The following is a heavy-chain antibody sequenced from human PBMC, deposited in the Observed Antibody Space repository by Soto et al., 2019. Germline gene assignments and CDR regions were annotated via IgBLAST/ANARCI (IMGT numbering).Heavy chain of an antibody. CDR3: TRYKSNYYYGMDV. CDR1: GGSISSYY. CDR2: IYYSGIT. J-gene: IGHJ6*02. Sequence: LSLTCTVSGGSISSYYWSWIRQPPGKGLEWIGYIYYSGITNYNPSLKSRVTISVDTSKNQFSLKLSSVTAADTAVYYCTRYKSNYYYGMDVWGQGTTVTVSS. V-gene: IGHV4-59*01. D-gene: IGHD1-20*01.